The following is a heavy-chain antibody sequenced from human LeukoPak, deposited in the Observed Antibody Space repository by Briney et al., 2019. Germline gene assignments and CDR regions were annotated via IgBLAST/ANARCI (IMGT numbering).Heavy chain of an antibody. Sequence: PSETLSLTCTVSGGSISSSYWSWIRQPAGKGLEWIGRIYTSGRPNYSPSLKSRVTMSVDTSKNQISLNLSSVTAADTAVYYCAKGESTSSPTGFDYWGQGTLVTVSS. J-gene: IGHJ4*02. D-gene: IGHD6-6*01. CDR3: AKGESTSSPTGFDY. CDR1: GGSISSSY. V-gene: IGHV4-4*07. CDR2: IYTSGRP.